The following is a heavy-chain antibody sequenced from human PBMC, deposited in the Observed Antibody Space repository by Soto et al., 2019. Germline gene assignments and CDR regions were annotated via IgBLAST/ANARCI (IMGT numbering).Heavy chain of an antibody. Sequence: SETLSLTCAVYGGSFSGYYWSWIRQPPGKGLEWIGEINHSGSTNYNPSLKSRVTISVDTSKNQFSLKLSSVTAADTAVYYCARGWDIAAAGIDYWGQGTLVTVSS. D-gene: IGHD6-13*01. CDR2: INHSGST. CDR3: ARGWDIAAAGIDY. V-gene: IGHV4-34*01. J-gene: IGHJ4*02. CDR1: GGSFSGYY.